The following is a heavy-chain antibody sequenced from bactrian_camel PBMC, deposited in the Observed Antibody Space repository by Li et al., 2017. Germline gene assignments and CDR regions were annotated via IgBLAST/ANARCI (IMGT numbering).Heavy chain of an antibody. V-gene: IGHV3S55*01. J-gene: IGHJ6*01. Sequence: QLVESGGGSVQAGGSLKLSCEASGITSGTYWMAWFRQAAGNKREWVASISPTGRVSYIGSEKGRFTISADSGRNLLSLQMNNLKPEDTGMYYCAADRSPLYCSPDYCFADTWGQGTQVTVS. CDR1: GITSGTYW. D-gene: IGHD3*01. CDR3: AADRSPLYCSPDYCFADT. CDR2: ISPTGRV.